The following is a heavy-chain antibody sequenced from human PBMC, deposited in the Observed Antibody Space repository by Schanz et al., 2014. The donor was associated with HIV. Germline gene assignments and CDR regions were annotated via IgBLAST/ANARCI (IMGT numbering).Heavy chain of an antibody. V-gene: IGHV3-23*04. J-gene: IGHJ5*02. Sequence: VQLVEAGGGLVKPGGSLRLSCAASGFNFNNYAMTWVRQAPGKGLDWGSTISGSDGDTYYADSVKGRFTISRDNSRNALYLHMNSLRADDTAIYYCVKAYSSGFSGAGSWGQGALVTVSP. D-gene: IGHD5-18*01. CDR2: ISGSDGDT. CDR3: VKAYSSGFSGAGS. CDR1: GFNFNNYA.